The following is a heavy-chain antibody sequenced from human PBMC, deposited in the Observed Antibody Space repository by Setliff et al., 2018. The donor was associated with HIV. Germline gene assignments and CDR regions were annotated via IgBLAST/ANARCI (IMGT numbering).Heavy chain of an antibody. Sequence: SVKVSCKASGGTFSRYAITWVRQAPGQGPEWMGGIIPILGIPNYAQKFQGRVTITADKSTSIAYMELSSLISEDTAVYYCASSRHPVASFDYWGQGTMVTVSS. CDR1: GGTFSRYA. V-gene: IGHV1-69*10. CDR3: ASSRHPVASFDY. J-gene: IGHJ4*02. D-gene: IGHD6-13*01. CDR2: IIPILGIP.